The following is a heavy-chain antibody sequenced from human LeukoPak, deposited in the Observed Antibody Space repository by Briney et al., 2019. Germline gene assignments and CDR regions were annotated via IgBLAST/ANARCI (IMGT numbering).Heavy chain of an antibody. CDR3: ARAPYYDILTGGHFDY. Sequence: PGGSLRLSCAASGFTFSSYWMSWVRQAPGKGLEWVANIKQDGSEKYYVDSVKGRFTISRDNSKNTLYLQMNSLRAEDTAVYYCARAPYYDILTGGHFDYWGQGTLVTVSS. CDR2: IKQDGSEK. V-gene: IGHV3-7*03. CDR1: GFTFSSYW. D-gene: IGHD3-9*01. J-gene: IGHJ4*02.